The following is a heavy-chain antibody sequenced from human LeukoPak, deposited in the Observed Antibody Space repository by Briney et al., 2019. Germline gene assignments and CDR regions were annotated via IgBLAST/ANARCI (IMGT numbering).Heavy chain of an antibody. D-gene: IGHD2-2*01. CDR1: GFTFSSYA. CDR3: AKDRNVYCSSTSCSSEFDY. Sequence: GGSLRLSCAASGFTFSSYAMSWVRQAPGKGLEWVSAISGSGGSTYYADSVKGRFTISRDNSKNTPYLQMNSLRAEDTAVYYCAKDRNVYCSSTSCSSEFDYWGQGTLVTVSS. CDR2: ISGSGGST. J-gene: IGHJ4*02. V-gene: IGHV3-23*01.